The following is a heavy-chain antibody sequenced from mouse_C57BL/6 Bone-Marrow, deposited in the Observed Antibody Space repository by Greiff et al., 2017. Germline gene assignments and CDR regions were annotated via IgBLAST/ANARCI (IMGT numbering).Heavy chain of an antibody. V-gene: IGHV1-81*01. CDR1: GYTFTSYG. CDR3: ASLYDGYSAWFAY. J-gene: IGHJ3*01. D-gene: IGHD2-3*01. CDR2: IYPRSGNT. Sequence: VQLQQSGAELARPGASVKLSCKASGYTFTSYGISWVKQRTGQGLEWIGEIYPRSGNTYYNEKFKGKATLTADKSSSTAYMELRSLTSEDSAVYFCASLYDGYSAWFAYWGQGTLGTVSA.